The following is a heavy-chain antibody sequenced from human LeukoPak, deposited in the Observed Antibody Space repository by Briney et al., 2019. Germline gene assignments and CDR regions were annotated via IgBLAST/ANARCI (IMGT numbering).Heavy chain of an antibody. Sequence: SQTLSLTCTVSGFSISSGGYYWSWLRQHTGKGLEWIGYIYYSGSTYYNPSLKSRVTISVDTSKNQFSLKLSSVTAADTAVYYCATARGYSYGPKYYFDYWGQGTLVTVSS. CDR3: ATARGYSYGPKYYFDY. J-gene: IGHJ4*02. D-gene: IGHD5-18*01. V-gene: IGHV4-31*03. CDR1: GFSISSGGYY. CDR2: IYYSGST.